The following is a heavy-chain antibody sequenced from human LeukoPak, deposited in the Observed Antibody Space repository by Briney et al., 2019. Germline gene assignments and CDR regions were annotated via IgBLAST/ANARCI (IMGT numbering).Heavy chain of an antibody. D-gene: IGHD6-19*01. CDR2: INPSGGST. CDR3: ARDQSSGWYNSAAQGALDI. J-gene: IGHJ3*02. V-gene: IGHV1-46*01. Sequence: ASVKVSCKASGYTFTRHYIHWVRQAPGQGLEWMGLINPSGGSTSYAQKFQGRVTMTRDMSTSTVYMELSSLRSEDTAVYYCARDQSSGWYNSAAQGALDIWGQGTMVTVSS. CDR1: GYTFTRHY.